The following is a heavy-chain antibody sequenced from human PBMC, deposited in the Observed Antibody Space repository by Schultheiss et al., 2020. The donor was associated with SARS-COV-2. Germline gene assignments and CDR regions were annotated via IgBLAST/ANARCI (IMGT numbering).Heavy chain of an antibody. D-gene: IGHD3-22*01. CDR3: ARDGLAVVTLYYYYMDV. CDR1: GFTFSSYA. Sequence: GGSLRLSCAASGFTFSSYAMHWVRQAPGKGLEWVAVISYDGSNKYYADSVKGRFTISRDNAKNSLYLQMNSLRAEDTAVYYCARDGLAVVTLYYYYMDVWGKGTTVTVSS. V-gene: IGHV3-30*07. J-gene: IGHJ6*03. CDR2: ISYDGSNK.